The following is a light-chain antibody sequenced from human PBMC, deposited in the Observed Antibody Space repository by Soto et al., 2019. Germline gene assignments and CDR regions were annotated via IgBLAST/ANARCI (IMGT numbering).Light chain of an antibody. V-gene: IGLV2-11*01. Sequence: QSVLTQPRSVSGSPGQSVTISCTGTSSDVGGYNYVSWYQQHPGKAPKLMIYDVTKRPSGVPDRFSGSKSGNTASLTISGLQAEDEADYYCSSYAGSYTLIFGGGTKLTVL. J-gene: IGLJ2*01. CDR1: SSDVGGYNY. CDR2: DVT. CDR3: SSYAGSYTLI.